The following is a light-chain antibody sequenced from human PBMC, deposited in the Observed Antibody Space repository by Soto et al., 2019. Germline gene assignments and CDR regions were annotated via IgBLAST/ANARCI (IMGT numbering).Light chain of an antibody. CDR1: ESISRAY. V-gene: IGKV3-20*01. CDR3: QQYGGVPYT. J-gene: IGKJ2*01. CDR2: GAS. Sequence: ELVLTQSPGTLSLSPGQRVTLSCRASESISRAYLAWYQQRLGQAPRLLIYGASSGATGIPDRFRGSGSGTDFTLTISRLEPEYFAIDDCQQYGGVPYTFGQGTKLEIK.